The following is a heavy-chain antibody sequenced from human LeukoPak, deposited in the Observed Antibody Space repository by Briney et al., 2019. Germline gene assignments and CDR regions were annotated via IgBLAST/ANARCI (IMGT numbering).Heavy chain of an antibody. J-gene: IGHJ5*02. D-gene: IGHD3-3*01. Sequence: SETLSLTCTVSGGSISSYYWSLIRQPPAPGLEWIGYSYYSGSTNYNPTLKSRVTISVDMDKNQISLKLSSVTAADTAVYYCARTSVLRFLEWVPHNWFDPWGQGTLVTVSS. CDR1: GGSISSYY. CDR2: SYYSGST. CDR3: ARTSVLRFLEWVPHNWFDP. V-gene: IGHV4-59*01.